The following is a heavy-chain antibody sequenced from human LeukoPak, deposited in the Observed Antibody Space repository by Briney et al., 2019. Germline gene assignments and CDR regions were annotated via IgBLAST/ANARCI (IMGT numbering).Heavy chain of an antibody. CDR2: ISYDGSNK. J-gene: IGHJ5*02. CDR3: AREIAAFDP. Sequence: QPGGSLRLSCAASGFTFSSYAMHWVRQAPGKGLEWVAVISYDGSNKYYADSVKGRFTISRDNSKNTLYLQMNSLRAEDTAVYYCAREIAAFDPWGQGTLVTVSS. D-gene: IGHD6-25*01. CDR1: GFTFSSYA. V-gene: IGHV3-30*04.